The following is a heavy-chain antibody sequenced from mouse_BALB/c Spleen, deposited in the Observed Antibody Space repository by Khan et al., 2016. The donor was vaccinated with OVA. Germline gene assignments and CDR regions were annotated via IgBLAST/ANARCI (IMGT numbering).Heavy chain of an antibody. CDR1: GYTFTDYD. CDR2: IYPGGGRT. D-gene: IGHD2-1*01. V-gene: IGHV1-77*01. Sequence: QVQLQQSGPELVKPGASVKMSCKASGYTFTDYDIRWVKQRTGQGLEWIGEIYPGGGRTYYNAKFKGKATLTADKSSNTAYMQLSSLTSEDSAVEYCAEIFYGNSYAMDYWGQGTAVTVSS. CDR3: AEIFYGNSYAMDY. J-gene: IGHJ4*01.